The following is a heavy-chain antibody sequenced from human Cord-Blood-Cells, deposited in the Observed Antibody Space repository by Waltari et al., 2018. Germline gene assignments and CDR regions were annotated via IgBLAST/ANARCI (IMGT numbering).Heavy chain of an antibody. V-gene: IGHV3-23*01. J-gene: IGHJ3*02. CDR1: VFTLTRQS. D-gene: IGHD6-13*01. CDR3: AKRSTGYSSSWYAFDI. CDR2: ISGSGGST. Sequence: EVQLLESGGGLVQPGGSLRLSCYASVFTLTRQSPSWVRQAPGKGLEWVSAISGSGGSTYYADSVKGRFTISRDNSKNTLYLQMNSLRAEDTAVYYCAKRSTGYSSSWYAFDIWGQGTMVTVSS.